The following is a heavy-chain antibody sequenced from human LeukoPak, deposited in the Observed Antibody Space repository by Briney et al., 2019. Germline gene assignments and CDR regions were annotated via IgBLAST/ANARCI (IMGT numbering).Heavy chain of an antibody. Sequence: GGSLRLSCAASGFTFSSYSMNWVRQAPGKGLEWVSYISSSSSTIYYADSVKGRFTISRDKSKSTLYLYMNSLRAEDTAIYYCAKDHSSNWFDSWGQGILLTVSS. J-gene: IGHJ5*01. CDR3: AKDHSSNWFDS. D-gene: IGHD5-18*01. CDR2: ISSSSSTI. CDR1: GFTFSSYS. V-gene: IGHV3-48*01.